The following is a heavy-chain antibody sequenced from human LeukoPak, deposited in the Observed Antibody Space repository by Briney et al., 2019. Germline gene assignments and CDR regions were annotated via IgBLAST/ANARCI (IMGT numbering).Heavy chain of an antibody. CDR3: ARGSRYGSGSPGDY. CDR1: GYTFTGYY. D-gene: IGHD3-10*01. CDR2: INPNSGGT. J-gene: IGHJ4*02. V-gene: IGHV1-2*02. Sequence: ASVTVSCKASGYTFTGYYMHWVRQAPGQGLEWMGWINPNSGGTNYAQKFQGRVTMTRDTYISTAYMELSRLRSDDTAVYYCARGSRYGSGSPGDYWGQGTLVPVSS.